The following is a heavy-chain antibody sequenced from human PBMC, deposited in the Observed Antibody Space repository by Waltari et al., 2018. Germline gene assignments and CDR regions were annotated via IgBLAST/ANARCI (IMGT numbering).Heavy chain of an antibody. CDR2: INHSGST. V-gene: IGHV4-34*01. D-gene: IGHD3-10*01. CDR3: ARVADGFGYDY. Sequence: QVQLQQWGAGLLKPSETLSLTCAVYGGSFSGYYWSWIRQPPGKGLEWIGEINHSGSTNYNPSLKSRVTISVDTSKNQFSLKLSSVTAADTAVYYCARVADGFGYDYWGQGTLVTVSS. J-gene: IGHJ4*02. CDR1: GGSFSGYY.